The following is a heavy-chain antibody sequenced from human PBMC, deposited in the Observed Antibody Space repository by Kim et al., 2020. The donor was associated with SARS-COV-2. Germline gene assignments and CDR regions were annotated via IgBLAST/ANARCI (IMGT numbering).Heavy chain of an antibody. Sequence: AQKCQGRVTITADESTRTAYMELSSLRSEDTAVYYCARDRGYDSSGYYDYWGQGTLVTVSS. V-gene: IGHV1-69*01. CDR3: ARDRGYDSSGYYDY. D-gene: IGHD3-22*01. J-gene: IGHJ4*02.